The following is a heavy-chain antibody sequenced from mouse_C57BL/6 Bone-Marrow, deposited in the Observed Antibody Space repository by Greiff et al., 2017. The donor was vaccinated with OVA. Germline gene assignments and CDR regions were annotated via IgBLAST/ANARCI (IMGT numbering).Heavy chain of an antibody. D-gene: IGHD1-1*01. V-gene: IGHV1-9*01. CDR1: GYTFTGYW. Sequence: QLQQSGAELMKPGASVKLSCKATGYTFTGYWIEWVKQRPGHGLEWIGEIFPGSGSTNYNEKSKGKATFTADTSSNTAYMHLSSLTPEDSAIYYCARGGYGSRWWYFDVWGTGTTVTVSS. J-gene: IGHJ1*03. CDR3: ARGGYGSRWWYFDV. CDR2: IFPGSGST.